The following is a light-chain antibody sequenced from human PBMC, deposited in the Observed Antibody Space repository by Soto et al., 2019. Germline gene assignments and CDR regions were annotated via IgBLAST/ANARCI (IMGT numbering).Light chain of an antibody. CDR3: QHLNSYPIT. J-gene: IGKJ5*01. V-gene: IGKV1-9*01. Sequence: IQMTQSPSSVSASVGARVTITCRASQGISSHLAWHQQKPGKAPKLLIYEVSTLQSGVPSRFSGSGYGTDFNLTIGSLQTEDFATYYCQHLNSYPITFGQGTRLEIK. CDR1: QGISSH. CDR2: EVS.